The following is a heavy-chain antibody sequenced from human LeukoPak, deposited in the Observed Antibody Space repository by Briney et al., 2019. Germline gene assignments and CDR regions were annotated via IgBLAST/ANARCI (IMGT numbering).Heavy chain of an antibody. J-gene: IGHJ4*02. Sequence: PGGSLRLSCPASGFTVSSNYMSWVRPAPGKGLEWVSVIYSGGSTYYADSVTGRFTISRDNSNNTLYLQMNSLRAEDTAVYYCARAGMVTNDAPANSWGQGTLVTVSS. CDR1: GFTVSSNY. D-gene: IGHD2-21*02. CDR3: ARAGMVTNDAPANS. V-gene: IGHV3-66*01. CDR2: IYSGGST.